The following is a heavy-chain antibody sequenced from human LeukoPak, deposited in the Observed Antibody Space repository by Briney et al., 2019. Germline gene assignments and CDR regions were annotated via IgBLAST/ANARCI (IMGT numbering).Heavy chain of an antibody. V-gene: IGHV4-39*01. D-gene: IGHD3-10*01. J-gene: IGHJ6*03. Sequence: PSETLSLTCTVSGGSISSSSYYWGWIRQPPGKGLEWIGSIYYSGSTYYNPSLKSRVTISVDTSKNQFSLKLSSVTAADTAVYYCARHDRGPLAYYYMDVWGKGTTVTVSS. CDR1: GGSISSSSYY. CDR3: ARHDRGPLAYYYMDV. CDR2: IYYSGST.